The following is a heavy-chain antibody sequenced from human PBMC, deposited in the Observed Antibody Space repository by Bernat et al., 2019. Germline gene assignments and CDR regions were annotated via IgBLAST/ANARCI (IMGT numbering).Heavy chain of an antibody. J-gene: IGHJ5*02. Sequence: EVQLVESGGGLVKPGESLTLSCAVSGFTFTKAWMSWVRQAPGTGLEWVARITPKTDGESTDYAPPVSDRFTIARDDSINTLYLQMKSLKTEDKAVYYCATEVMGATFANHEDYCGSWGKGSLVTVSS. CDR3: ATEVMGATFANHEDYCGS. V-gene: IGHV3-15*01. D-gene: IGHD1-26*01. CDR1: GFTFTKAW. CDR2: ITPKTDGEST.